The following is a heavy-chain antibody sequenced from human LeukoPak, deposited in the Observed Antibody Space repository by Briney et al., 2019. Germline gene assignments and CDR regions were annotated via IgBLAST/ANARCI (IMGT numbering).Heavy chain of an antibody. Sequence: PGGSLRLSCAASGFTFSSYWMHWVRQAPGKGLEWVAVIWYDGSNKYYADSVKGRFTISRDNSKNTLYLQMNSLRAEDTAVYYCAREFDSYGYGCFDYWGQGTLVTVSS. V-gene: IGHV3-33*08. CDR3: AREFDSYGYGCFDY. CDR2: IWYDGSNK. D-gene: IGHD5-18*01. CDR1: GFTFSSYW. J-gene: IGHJ4*02.